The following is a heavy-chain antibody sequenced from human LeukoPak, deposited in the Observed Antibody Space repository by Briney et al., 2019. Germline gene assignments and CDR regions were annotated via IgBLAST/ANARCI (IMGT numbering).Heavy chain of an antibody. CDR2: IYSDDAT. V-gene: IGHV3-53*01. CDR3: VRERFNNDYEA. Sequence: PGGSLRLSCAASGFTVGSGRRMRWVRQAPGEGLEWISTIYSDDATNYGDYVKGRFTISRDNSRNTLDLQMNSLRVEDTAVYYCVRERFNNDYEAWGQGILVTVSS. CDR1: GFTVGSGR. J-gene: IGHJ5*02. D-gene: IGHD3-22*01.